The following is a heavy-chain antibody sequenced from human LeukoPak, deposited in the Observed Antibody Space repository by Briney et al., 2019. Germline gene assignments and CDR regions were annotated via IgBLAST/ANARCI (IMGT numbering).Heavy chain of an antibody. V-gene: IGHV1-69*08. CDR3: ARGRYYGSGSKNWFDS. J-gene: IGHJ5*01. CDR1: GDTFSDYT. D-gene: IGHD3-10*01. CDR2: IIPILGTA. Sequence: ASVKVSCKTSGDTFSDYTVNWVRQGPGQGLEWMGRIIPILGTATYAQKFQDRVTITADRSTSTAYMELSSLRSEDTAVYYCARGRYYGSGSKNWFDSWGQGTPVTVSS.